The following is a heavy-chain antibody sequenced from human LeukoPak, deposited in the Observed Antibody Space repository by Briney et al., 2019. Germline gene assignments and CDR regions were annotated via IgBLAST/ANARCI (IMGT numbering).Heavy chain of an antibody. CDR2: ISGSGGST. CDR1: GFTFSSYA. CDR3: AKDWAPFGLVTPVDY. Sequence: GGSLRLSCAASGFTFSSYAMSWVRQAPGKGLEWVSAISGSGGSTYYADSVKGRFTISRDNSKNTLYLQMNSLRAEDTAVYYCAKDWAPFGLVTPVDYWGQGTLVTVSS. V-gene: IGHV3-23*01. J-gene: IGHJ4*02. D-gene: IGHD3/OR15-3a*01.